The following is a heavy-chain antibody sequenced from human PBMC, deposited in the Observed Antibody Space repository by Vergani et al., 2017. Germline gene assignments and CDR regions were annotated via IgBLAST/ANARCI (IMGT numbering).Heavy chain of an antibody. CDR1: GFTVSSNY. Sequence: EVQLVETGGGLIQPGGSLRLSCAASGFTVSSNYMSWVRQAPGKGLEWVSVIYSGGSTYYADSVKGRFTISRDNSKNTLYLQMNSLRAEDTAVYYCAKEYYDFWSGYYRSRWDYGMDVWGQGTTVTVSS. CDR2: IYSGGST. D-gene: IGHD3-3*01. J-gene: IGHJ6*02. CDR3: AKEYYDFWSGYYRSRWDYGMDV. V-gene: IGHV3-53*05.